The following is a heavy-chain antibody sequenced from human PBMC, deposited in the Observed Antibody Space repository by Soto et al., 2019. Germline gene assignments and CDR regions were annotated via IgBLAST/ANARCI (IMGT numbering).Heavy chain of an antibody. J-gene: IGHJ6*02. CDR1: GYTFTGYY. CDR3: AREPPVIQLWSGGMDV. Sequence: QVQLVQSGAEVKKPGASVKVSCKASGYTFTGYYMHWVRQAPGQGLEWMGWINPNSGGTNYAQKFQGWVTMTRDPSISTAYMELSRLRSDDTAVYYCAREPPVIQLWSGGMDVWGQGTTVTVSS. V-gene: IGHV1-2*04. D-gene: IGHD5-18*01. CDR2: INPNSGGT.